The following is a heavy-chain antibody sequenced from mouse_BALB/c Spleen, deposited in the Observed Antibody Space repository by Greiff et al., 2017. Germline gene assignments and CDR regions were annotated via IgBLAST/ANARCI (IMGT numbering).Heavy chain of an antibody. V-gene: IGHV1-31*01. CDR3: ARRTPQYYFDY. J-gene: IGHJ2*01. CDR1: GYSFTGYY. Sequence: VHVKQSGPELVKPGASVKISCKASGYSFTGYYMHWVKQSHVKSLEWIGRINPYNGATSYNQNFKDKASLTVDKSSSTAYMELHSLTSEDSAVYYCARRTPQYYFDYWGQGTTLTVSS. CDR2: INPYNGAT.